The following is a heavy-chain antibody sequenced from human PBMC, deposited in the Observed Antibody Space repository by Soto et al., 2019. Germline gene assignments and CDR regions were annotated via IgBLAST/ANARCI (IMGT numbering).Heavy chain of an antibody. V-gene: IGHV3-23*01. J-gene: IGHJ4*02. CDR1: VCCFINCS. CDR2: LTGSSSNI. CDR3: ATGRANSGLLTHEY. Sequence: VVSRRRSCSSSVCCFINCSISLVLQAPGKGLEWISTLTGSSSNIYYADSVKGRFAISIDNSRNTLYLQMNSLTAEDTAVYYCATGRANSGLLTHEYWGQGTLVNVS. D-gene: IGHD1-1*01.